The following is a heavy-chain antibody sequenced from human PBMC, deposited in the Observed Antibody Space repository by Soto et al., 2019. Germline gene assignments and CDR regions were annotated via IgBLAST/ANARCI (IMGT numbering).Heavy chain of an antibody. V-gene: IGHV4-34*01. CDR2: INHSGST. D-gene: IGHD5-12*01. CDR1: GGSFSGYD. J-gene: IGHJ6*02. Sequence: PSETLSLTCAVYGGSFSGYDWSWIRQPPGKGLEGIGEINHSGSTNYNPSLKSRVTISVDTSKNQFSLKLSSVTAADTDVYYRARWIRLRSPPQYYYYGMDVWPQGTTVTVSS. CDR3: ARWIRLRSPPQYYYYGMDV.